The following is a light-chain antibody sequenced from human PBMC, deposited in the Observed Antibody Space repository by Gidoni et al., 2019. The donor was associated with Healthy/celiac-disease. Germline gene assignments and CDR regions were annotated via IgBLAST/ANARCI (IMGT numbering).Light chain of an antibody. CDR2: ASS. J-gene: IGKJ2*01. Sequence: DIQMTQYPSSLSSSGGDRVTITCLASQSIRRYLNCYQQKPGKAPKLLIYASSSLQSVVPSMFSGSGSGTDFTLTISSLQPEDFATYYCQQSYSTPDTFGQGTKLEIK. V-gene: IGKV1-39*01. CDR3: QQSYSTPDT. CDR1: QSIRRY.